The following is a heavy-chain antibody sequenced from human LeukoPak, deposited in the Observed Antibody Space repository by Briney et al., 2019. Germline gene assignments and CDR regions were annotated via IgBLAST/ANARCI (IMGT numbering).Heavy chain of an antibody. Sequence: GGSLRLSCAASGFTVSRNYMSWVRQAPGKGLEWVSVIYSGGSRYYADSVKGRFTISRDNSKNTLYLQMNSLRAEDTAVYYCARLYGSGSYYNVHHYYYMDVWGKGTTVIISS. CDR3: ARLYGSGSYYNVHHYYYMDV. CDR1: GFTVSRNY. V-gene: IGHV3-66*04. CDR2: IYSGGSR. D-gene: IGHD3-10*01. J-gene: IGHJ6*03.